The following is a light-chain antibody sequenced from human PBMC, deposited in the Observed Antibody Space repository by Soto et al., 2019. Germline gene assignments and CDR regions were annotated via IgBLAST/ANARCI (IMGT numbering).Light chain of an antibody. J-gene: IGLJ1*01. CDR3: SSYTSSTNPYV. CDR2: EVS. CDR1: SSDIGGYNY. Sequence: QSALTQPASVSGSPGQSITIPCTGTSSDIGGYNYVSWYQQHPGKAPKLLIYEVSNRPSGGSNRFSGSKSGNTASLTISGLQAEDEADYYCSSYTSSTNPYVFGTGTKLTVL. V-gene: IGLV2-14*01.